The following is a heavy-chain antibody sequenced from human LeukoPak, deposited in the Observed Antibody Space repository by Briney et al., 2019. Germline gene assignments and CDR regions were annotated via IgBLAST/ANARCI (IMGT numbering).Heavy chain of an antibody. Sequence: GGSLRLSCAASGFTFSSYAMSWVRQAPGKGLEWVSAISGSGGSTYYADSVKGRFTIYRDNSKNTLYLKMNSLRAEDTAVYYCAKEPSPRPYYYDSSGYYYVYWGQGTLVTVSS. CDR3: AKEPSPRPYYYDSSGYYYVY. J-gene: IGHJ4*02. CDR1: GFTFSSYA. D-gene: IGHD3-22*01. CDR2: ISGSGGST. V-gene: IGHV3-23*01.